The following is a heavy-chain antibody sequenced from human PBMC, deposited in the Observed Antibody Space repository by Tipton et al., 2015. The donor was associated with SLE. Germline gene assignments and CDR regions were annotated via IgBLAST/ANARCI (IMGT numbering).Heavy chain of an antibody. J-gene: IGHJ4*02. CDR3: ARAPPQLGFDY. Sequence: QVQLVQSGAEMKKPGASVKVSCKASGYTFTSFDINWVRQATGQGLEWMGWMNPNSGNTAYAQKFQGRVTMTRDTSISTAYMELSSLRSGDTAVYYCARAPPQLGFDYWGQGTLVTVSS. CDR1: GYTFTSFD. V-gene: IGHV1-8*01. D-gene: IGHD5-24*01. CDR2: MNPNSGNT.